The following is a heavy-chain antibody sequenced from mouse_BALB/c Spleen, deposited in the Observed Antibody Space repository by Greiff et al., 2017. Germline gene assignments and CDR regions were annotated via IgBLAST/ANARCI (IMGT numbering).Heavy chain of an antibody. CDR1: GFTFSSYT. Sequence: EVKVEESGGGLVQPGGSLKLSCAASGFTFSSYTMSWVRQTPEKRLEWVAYISNGGGSTYYPDTVKGRFTISRDNAKNTLYLQMSSLKSEDTAMYYCARGDGVPWFAYWGQGTLVTVSA. V-gene: IGHV5-12-2*01. J-gene: IGHJ3*01. CDR2: ISNGGGST. CDR3: ARGDGVPWFAY.